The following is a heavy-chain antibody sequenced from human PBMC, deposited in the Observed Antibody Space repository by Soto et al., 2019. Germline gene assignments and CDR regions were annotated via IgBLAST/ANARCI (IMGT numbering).Heavy chain of an antibody. CDR1: GYTFSSYW. Sequence: PGASLKISCKGSGYTFSSYWIAWVRQMPGKGLEWMGIIYPADADTRYSPSFQGQVTISADKSINTAFLQWSSLKASDTAIYYGGREYSGSGLAYGGKGTLVPVSP. J-gene: IGHJ4*02. D-gene: IGHD3-10*01. CDR3: GREYSGSGLAY. V-gene: IGHV5-51*01. CDR2: IYPADADT.